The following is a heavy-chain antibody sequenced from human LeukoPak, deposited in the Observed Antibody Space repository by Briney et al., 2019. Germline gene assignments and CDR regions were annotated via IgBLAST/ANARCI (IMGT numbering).Heavy chain of an antibody. CDR2: MNPNSGNT. D-gene: IGHD3-22*01. CDR1: GYTFTSYD. Sequence: ASVKVSCKASGYTFTSYDINWVRQATGRGLEWMGWMNPNSGNTGYAQKFQGRVTMTRNTSISTAYMELSSLRSDDTAVYYCARGEANYYDSSGYPLDYGGQGTLVTVPP. J-gene: IGHJ4*02. CDR3: ARGEANYYDSSGYPLDY. V-gene: IGHV1-8*01.